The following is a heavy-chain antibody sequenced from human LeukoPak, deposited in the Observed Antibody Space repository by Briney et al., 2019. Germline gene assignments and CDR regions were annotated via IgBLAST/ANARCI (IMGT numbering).Heavy chain of an antibody. Sequence: GGSLRLSCAASGFTFSSYAMSCVRQAPGKGLEWVSAISGSGGSSYYADSVKGRFTISRDNSKNTLYLQMNSLRAEDTAVYYCATRSPTTVTRRAWGQGTLVTVSS. V-gene: IGHV3-23*01. CDR2: ISGSGGSS. CDR3: ATRSPTTVTRRA. CDR1: GFTFSSYA. J-gene: IGHJ5*02. D-gene: IGHD4-17*01.